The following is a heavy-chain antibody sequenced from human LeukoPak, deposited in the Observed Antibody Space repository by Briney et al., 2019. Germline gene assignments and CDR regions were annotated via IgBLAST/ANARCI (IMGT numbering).Heavy chain of an antibody. Sequence: GGSLRLSCAAPGFTFSTYAMHWVRQAPGKELEWVAFIHYDGSTKYSADSVKGRFTISRDNSKNTLDLQMHSLRAEDTAVYYCAKEVGVSSAIGHWGQGTLVTVSS. D-gene: IGHD2-21*02. V-gene: IGHV3-30*02. J-gene: IGHJ4*02. CDR2: IHYDGSTK. CDR3: AKEVGVSSAIGH. CDR1: GFTFSTYA.